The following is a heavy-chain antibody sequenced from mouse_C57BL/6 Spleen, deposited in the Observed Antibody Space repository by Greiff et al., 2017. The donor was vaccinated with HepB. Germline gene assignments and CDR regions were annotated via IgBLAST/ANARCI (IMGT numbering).Heavy chain of an antibody. D-gene: IGHD4-1*01. J-gene: IGHJ1*03. CDR2: ISSGGSYT. CDR3: ARRELVYWYFDV. CDR1: GFTFSSYG. V-gene: IGHV5-6*02. Sequence: EVKVVESGGDLVKPGGSLKLSCAASGFTFSSYGMSWVRQTPEKRLEWVATISSGGSYTYYPDSVKGRFTISRDNAKNTLYLQMSSLKSEDTAMYYCARRELVYWYFDVWGTGTTVTVSS.